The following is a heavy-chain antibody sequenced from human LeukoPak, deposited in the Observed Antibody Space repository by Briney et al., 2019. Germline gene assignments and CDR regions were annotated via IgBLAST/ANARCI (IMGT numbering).Heavy chain of an antibody. D-gene: IGHD6-13*01. V-gene: IGHV1-69*05. CDR1: GYTFTGYY. J-gene: IGHJ6*03. CDR3: ARVAAAGTYYYYYMDV. Sequence: GASVKVSCKASGYTFTGYYMHWVRQAPGQGLEWMGRIIPIFGTANYAQKFQGRVTITTDESASTAYMELSSLRSEDTAVYYCARVAAAGTYYYYYMDVWGKGTTVTVSS. CDR2: IIPIFGTA.